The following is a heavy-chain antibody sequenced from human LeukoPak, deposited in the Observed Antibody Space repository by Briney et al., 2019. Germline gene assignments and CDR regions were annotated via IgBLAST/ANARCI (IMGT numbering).Heavy chain of an antibody. Sequence: GESLKISCKGSGYSFTSYWIGWVRQMPGKGLEWMGIIYPGDSDTRYSPSFQGQVTISADKSISTAYLQWSSLKASDTAMYYCARQLGMVPDNYYYYYGMDVWGQGTTVTVSS. CDR2: IYPGDSDT. CDR3: ARQLGMVPDNYYYYYGMDV. CDR1: GYSFTSYW. J-gene: IGHJ6*02. V-gene: IGHV5-51*01. D-gene: IGHD2-8*01.